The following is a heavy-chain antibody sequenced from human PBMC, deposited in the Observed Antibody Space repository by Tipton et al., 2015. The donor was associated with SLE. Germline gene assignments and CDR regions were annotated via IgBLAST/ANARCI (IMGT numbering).Heavy chain of an antibody. Sequence: GLVKPSQTLSLTCAISGDSVSSNSAAWNWIRQSPSGGLEWLGRTYYMSKWYNDYAVSVKSRIIINPDTSKNQFSLRLTSMTPADTALYYCARARRTTSSHFDYWGQGTLATVSS. CDR3: ARARRTTSSHFDY. D-gene: IGHD1-14*01. J-gene: IGHJ4*02. V-gene: IGHV6-1*01. CDR2: TYYMSKWYN. CDR1: GDSVSSNSAA.